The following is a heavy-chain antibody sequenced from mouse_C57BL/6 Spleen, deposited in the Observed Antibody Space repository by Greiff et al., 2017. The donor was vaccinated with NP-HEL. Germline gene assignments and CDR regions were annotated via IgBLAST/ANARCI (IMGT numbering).Heavy chain of an antibody. V-gene: IGHV2-2*01. CDR3: ATITTVVAPYYAMDY. D-gene: IGHD1-1*01. CDR2: IWSGGST. Sequence: VQLQQSGPGLVQPSQSLSITCTVSGFSLTSYGVHWVRQSPGKGLEWLGVIWSGGSTDYNAAFISRLSISKDNSKSQVFFKMNSLQADDTAIYYCATITTVVAPYYAMDYWGQGTSVTVSS. CDR1: GFSLTSYG. J-gene: IGHJ4*01.